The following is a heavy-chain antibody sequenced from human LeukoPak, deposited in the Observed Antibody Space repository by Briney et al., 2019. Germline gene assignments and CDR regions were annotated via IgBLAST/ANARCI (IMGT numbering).Heavy chain of an antibody. CDR2: ISAYNGNT. V-gene: IGHV1-18*01. D-gene: IGHD6-13*01. Sequence: ASVTVSCKASGYTFTSYGISWVRQAPGQGLEWMGWISAYNGNTNYAQKLQGRVTMTTDTSTSTAYMELRSLRSDDTAVYYCASAAYSSSWDPLAEYFQHWGQGTLVTVSS. CDR1: GYTFTSYG. J-gene: IGHJ1*01. CDR3: ASAAYSSSWDPLAEYFQH.